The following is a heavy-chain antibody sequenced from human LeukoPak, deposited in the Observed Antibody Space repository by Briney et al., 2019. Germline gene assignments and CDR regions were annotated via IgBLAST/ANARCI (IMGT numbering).Heavy chain of an antibody. Sequence: PGRSLRLSCAASGFTFSSYAMHWVRQAPGKGLEWVSSISSSSSYIYYADSVKGRFTISRDNAKNSLYLQMNSLRAEDTALYYCARDKIVGATLLDYWGQGTLVTVSS. CDR2: ISSSSSYI. CDR1: GFTFSSYA. J-gene: IGHJ4*02. D-gene: IGHD1-26*01. CDR3: ARDKIVGATLLDY. V-gene: IGHV3-21*01.